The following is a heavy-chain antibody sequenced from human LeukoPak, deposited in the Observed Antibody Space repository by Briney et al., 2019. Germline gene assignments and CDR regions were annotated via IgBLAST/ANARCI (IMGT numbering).Heavy chain of an antibody. J-gene: IGHJ4*02. CDR3: ARVGHYYDSSGYYPVDY. CDR2: IYSGGST. Sequence: GGSLRLSCAASGFTFSSYSMNWVRQAPGKGLEWVSVIYSGGSTYYADSVKGRFTISRDNSKNTLYLQMNSLRAEDTAVYYCARVGHYYDSSGYYPVDYWGQGTLVTVSS. CDR1: GFTFSSYS. V-gene: IGHV3-53*01. D-gene: IGHD3-22*01.